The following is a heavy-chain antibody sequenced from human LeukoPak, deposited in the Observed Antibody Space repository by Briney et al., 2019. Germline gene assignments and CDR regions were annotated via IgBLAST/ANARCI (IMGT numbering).Heavy chain of an antibody. CDR1: GYTFTSYG. Sequence: ASVKVSCKASGYTFTSYGISWVRQAPGQGPEWMGLINPSGGSTSYAQKFQGRVTMTRDMSTNTVYMDLSSLRSDDTAVYYCARDPYSGWQLDEFHYYGMDVWGQGTTVIVSS. V-gene: IGHV1-46*01. CDR2: INPSGGST. CDR3: ARDPYSGWQLDEFHYYGMDV. J-gene: IGHJ6*02. D-gene: IGHD6-6*01.